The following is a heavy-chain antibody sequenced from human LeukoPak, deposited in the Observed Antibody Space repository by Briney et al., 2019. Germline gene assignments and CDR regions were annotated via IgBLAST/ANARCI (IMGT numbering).Heavy chain of an antibody. D-gene: IGHD2-15*01. CDR1: GFTFSSYA. J-gene: IGHJ4*02. CDR3: ARDKVVVAATLDY. Sequence: PGRSLRLSCAASGFTFSSYAMHWVRQAPGKGLEWVAVISYDGGNKYDADSVKGRFTISRDNSKNTLYLQMNSLRAEDTAVYYCARDKVVVAATLDYWGQGTLVTVSS. CDR2: ISYDGGNK. V-gene: IGHV3-30-3*01.